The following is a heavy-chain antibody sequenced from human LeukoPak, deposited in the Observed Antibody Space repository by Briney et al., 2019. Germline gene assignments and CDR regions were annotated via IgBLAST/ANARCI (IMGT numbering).Heavy chain of an antibody. J-gene: IGHJ2*01. CDR2: INPSGGST. V-gene: IGHV1-46*01. CDR3: ARKYCGGDCYSSWYFDL. D-gene: IGHD2-21*02. CDR1: GYTFTSYY. Sequence: ASVKVSCKASGYTFTSYYMHWVRQAPGQGLEWMGIINPSGGSTSYAQKFQGRVTMTRDTSTSTVYMELSSLRSEDTAVYYCARKYCGGDCYSSWYFDLWGRGTLVTVSS.